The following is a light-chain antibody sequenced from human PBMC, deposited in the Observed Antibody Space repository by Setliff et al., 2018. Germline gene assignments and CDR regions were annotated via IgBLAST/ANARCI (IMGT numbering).Light chain of an antibody. J-gene: IGLJ1*01. CDR3: CSYAGIYTFV. CDR2: XVS. CDR1: XXXXXXXXX. V-gene: IGLV2-11*01. Sequence: QSALTQPRSVSGSPGQSVTISCTGTXXXXXXXXXXXXXXXXXXXXPKLMXXXVSRRPSGVPDRFSGSKSGNTASLTISGLQAEDEADYYCCSYAGIYTFVFGSGTKVTVL.